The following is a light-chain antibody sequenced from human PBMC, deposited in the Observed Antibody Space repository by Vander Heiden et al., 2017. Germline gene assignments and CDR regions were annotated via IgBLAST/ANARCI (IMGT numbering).Light chain of an antibody. CDR3: CSYAGSYTYV. CDR1: SNDVGGFSS. J-gene: IGLJ1*01. Sequence: QSALTQPRSVSGSPGQSVTISCTGTSNDVGGFSSVSWYQQHPGKAPKLIIYDVLKRPSGVPDRFSGPKSGDTASLTISGLQAEDESDYYCCSYAGSYTYVFGTGTTVTVL. V-gene: IGLV2-11*01. CDR2: DVL.